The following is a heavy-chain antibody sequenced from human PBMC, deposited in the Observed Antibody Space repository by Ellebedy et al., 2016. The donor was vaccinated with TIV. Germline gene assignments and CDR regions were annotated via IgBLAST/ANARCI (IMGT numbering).Heavy chain of an antibody. J-gene: IGHJ4*02. V-gene: IGHV3-23*01. CDR3: AKAGYSSAWYLVFDY. CDR1: GFTFSTYA. D-gene: IGHD6-19*01. Sequence: GESLKISCAASGFTFSTYAMNWLRQAPGKGLEWVSSIIGSGGSTLYADSVKGRFTISRDNSKNMVYLQMNSLRVEDTAVYYCAKAGYSSAWYLVFDYWGQGILVTASS. CDR2: IIGSGGST.